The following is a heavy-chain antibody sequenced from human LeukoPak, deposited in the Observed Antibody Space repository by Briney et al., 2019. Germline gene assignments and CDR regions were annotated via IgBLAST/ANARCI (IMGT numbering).Heavy chain of an antibody. CDR1: GGSFSGYY. V-gene: IGHV4-34*01. D-gene: IGHD3-22*01. CDR3: AILQSPGYITMIPRKAFDI. CDR2: INHSGST. J-gene: IGHJ3*02. Sequence: SETLSLTCAVYGGSFSGYYWSWIRQPPGKGLEWIGEINHSGSTNYNPSLKSRVTISVDTSKNQFSLKLSSVTAADTAVYYCAILQSPGYITMIPRKAFDIWGQGTMVTVSS.